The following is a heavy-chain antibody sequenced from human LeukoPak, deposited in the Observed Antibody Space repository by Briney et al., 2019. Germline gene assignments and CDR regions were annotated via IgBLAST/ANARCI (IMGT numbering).Heavy chain of an antibody. J-gene: IGHJ4*02. CDR3: ARQIVVVPAAKYYFDY. CDR1: GYTFTGYY. V-gene: IGHV1-2*02. Sequence: ASVKVSCKASGYTFTGYYMHWVRQAPGQGLEWMGWIKPDSGGTYYAQKFQGRVTMTRDTSISTPYMELSRLRSDDTAVYYCARQIVVVPAAKYYFDYWGQGTLVTVSS. CDR2: IKPDSGGT. D-gene: IGHD2-2*01.